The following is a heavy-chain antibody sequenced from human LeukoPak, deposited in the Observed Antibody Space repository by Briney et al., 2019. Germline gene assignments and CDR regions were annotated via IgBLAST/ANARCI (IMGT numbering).Heavy chain of an antibody. Sequence: GGSLRLSCAASGFTFSSYGMHWVRQAPGKGLEWVAVISYDGSNKYYADSVKGRFTISRDNSKNTLYLQMNSLRAEDTAVYYCAKDREVGYGPAQYYYGMDVWGKGTTVTVSS. CDR3: AKDREVGYGPAQYYYGMDV. CDR2: ISYDGSNK. V-gene: IGHV3-30*18. J-gene: IGHJ6*04. CDR1: GFTFSSYG. D-gene: IGHD5-18*01.